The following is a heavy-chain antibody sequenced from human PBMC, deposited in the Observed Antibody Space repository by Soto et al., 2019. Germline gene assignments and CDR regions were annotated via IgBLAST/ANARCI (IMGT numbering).Heavy chain of an antibody. CDR3: ARAINLLGSHNLIFDY. J-gene: IGHJ4*02. V-gene: IGHV3-48*02. CDR1: GFTFSSYS. Sequence: GGSLRLSCAASGFTFSSYSMNWVRQAPGKGLEWVSYISSSSSTIYYADSVKGRFNISGDNAKNSLYLQMNSLRDEDTAVYYCARAINLLGSHNLIFDYLGQGTLVTVSS. D-gene: IGHD2-15*01. CDR2: ISSSSSTI.